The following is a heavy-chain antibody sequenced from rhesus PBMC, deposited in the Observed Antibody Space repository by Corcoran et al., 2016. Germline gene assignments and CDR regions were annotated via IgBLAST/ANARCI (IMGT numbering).Heavy chain of an antibody. CDR2: IYGSGGTP. D-gene: IGHD6-31*01. Sequence: QVQLQESGPGLVKPSETLSLTCAVSGGSISSNYWSWIRQAPGKGLEWIGRIYGSGGTPSYNPALKSRVTISTETSKNQFSLKLSSVTAADTAVYYCARDEYSSGWYYFDYWGQGVLVTVSS. CDR3: ARDEYSSGWYYFDY. J-gene: IGHJ4*01. V-gene: IGHV4-147*01. CDR1: GGSISSNY.